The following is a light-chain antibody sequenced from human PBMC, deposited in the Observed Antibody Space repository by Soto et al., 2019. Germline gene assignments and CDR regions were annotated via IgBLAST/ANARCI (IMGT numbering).Light chain of an antibody. CDR1: QNVASGY. V-gene: IGKV3-20*01. CDR2: GAS. Sequence: IVLTQSPGTLSLSPGERAILSCRASQNVASGYLAWYQQKPGQAPRLLIYGASSRATGIPDRFSGSGSGTDFTLTISRLEPEDFAVYYCQQYGTSQTFGQGTKVDIK. J-gene: IGKJ1*01. CDR3: QQYGTSQT.